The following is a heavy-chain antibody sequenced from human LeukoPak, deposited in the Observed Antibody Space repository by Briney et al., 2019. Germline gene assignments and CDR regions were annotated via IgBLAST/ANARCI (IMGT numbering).Heavy chain of an antibody. CDR2: ISSSGSTI. D-gene: IGHD5-18*01. V-gene: IGHV3-48*03. J-gene: IGHJ4*02. Sequence: GGSLRLSCAASGFTFSSYEMNWVRQAPGKGLEWVSYISSSGSTIYYADSVKGRFTISRDNAKNSLYLQMNSLRAEDTALYYCARGGGYSHFDYWGQGTLVTVSS. CDR3: ARGGGYSHFDY. CDR1: GFTFSSYE.